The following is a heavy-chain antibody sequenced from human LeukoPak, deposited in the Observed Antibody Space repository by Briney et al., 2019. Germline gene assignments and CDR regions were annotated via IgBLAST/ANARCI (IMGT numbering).Heavy chain of an antibody. V-gene: IGHV3-49*04. Sequence: HSGGSLRLSCTASGFTFGDYAMSWVRQAPGKGLEWVGFIRSKAYGGTTEYAASVKGRFTISRDDSKSIAYLQMNSLKTEDTAVYYCTRVVFRFGIDYWGQGTLVTVSS. J-gene: IGHJ4*02. CDR3: TRVVFRFGIDY. CDR1: GFTFGDYA. D-gene: IGHD3-10*01. CDR2: IRSKAYGGTT.